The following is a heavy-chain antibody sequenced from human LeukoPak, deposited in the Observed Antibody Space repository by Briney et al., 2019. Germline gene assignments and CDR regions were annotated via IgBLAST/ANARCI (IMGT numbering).Heavy chain of an antibody. CDR3: ARGRDYYDSSGYYYAARFDY. CDR1: GFTFSSYS. Sequence: GGSLRLSCAASGFTFSSYSMNWVRQAPGKGLEWVSSISSSSSYIYYADSVKGRFTISRDNAKNSLYLQMNSLRAEDTAVYYCARGRDYYDSSGYYYAARFDYWGQGTLVTVSS. V-gene: IGHV3-21*01. CDR2: ISSSSSYI. D-gene: IGHD3-22*01. J-gene: IGHJ4*02.